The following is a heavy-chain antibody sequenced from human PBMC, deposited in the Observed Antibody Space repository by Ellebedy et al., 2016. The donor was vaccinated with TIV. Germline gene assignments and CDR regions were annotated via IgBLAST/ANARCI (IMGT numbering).Heavy chain of an antibody. Sequence: GESLKISCAASGFTFSSYWMNWVRQAPGKGLEWVANIKQDGSEKYYVDSVKGRFTISRDNSKNTLYLQMNSLRAEDTAVYYCAKKVAPATATYGMDVWGQGTTVTVS. CDR1: GFTFSSYW. D-gene: IGHD2-2*01. CDR2: IKQDGSEK. CDR3: AKKVAPATATYGMDV. J-gene: IGHJ6*02. V-gene: IGHV3-7*01.